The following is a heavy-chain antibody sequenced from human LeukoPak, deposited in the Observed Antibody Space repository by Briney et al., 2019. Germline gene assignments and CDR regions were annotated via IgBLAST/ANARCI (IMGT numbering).Heavy chain of an antibody. D-gene: IGHD6-13*01. J-gene: IGHJ4*02. V-gene: IGHV3-23*01. Sequence: GGFLRLSCAASGFTFDTYAMSWVRQAPGKGLEWVSTMSGSGGRTFYGDSVKGRFTISRDRSKNTLYLQMNSLRPEDTAVYYCAKEGSSWNVDYWGQGTLVTVSS. CDR2: MSGSGGRT. CDR1: GFTFDTYA. CDR3: AKEGSSWNVDY.